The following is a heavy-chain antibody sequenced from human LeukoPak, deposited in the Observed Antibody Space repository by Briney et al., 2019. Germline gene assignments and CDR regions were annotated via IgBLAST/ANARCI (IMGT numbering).Heavy chain of an antibody. CDR2: ISGSGGST. D-gene: IGHD1-26*01. V-gene: IGHV3-23*01. Sequence: PGGSLRLSCAASGFTFSSYAMSWVRQAPGKGLEWVSAISGSGGSTYYADSVKGRFTISRDNSKNTLYLQMNSLRAEDTAVYYCAKRLYSGSYYVHSSYFQHWGQGTLVTVSS. CDR1: GFTFSSYA. CDR3: AKRLYSGSYYVHSSYFQH. J-gene: IGHJ1*01.